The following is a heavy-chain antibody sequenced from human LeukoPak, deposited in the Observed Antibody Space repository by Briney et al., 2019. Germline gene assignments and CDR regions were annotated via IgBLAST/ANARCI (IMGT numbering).Heavy chain of an antibody. D-gene: IGHD6-19*01. J-gene: IGHJ4*02. CDR1: GGSISSYY. Sequence: ASETLSLTCTVSGGSISSYYWSWVRQPPGKGLEWIGYIYYSGSTNYNPSLKSRVTISVDTSKNQFSLKLSSVTAADTAVYYCARTNSSGWYDYWGQGTLAPSPQ. CDR3: ARTNSSGWYDY. V-gene: IGHV4-59*08. CDR2: IYYSGST.